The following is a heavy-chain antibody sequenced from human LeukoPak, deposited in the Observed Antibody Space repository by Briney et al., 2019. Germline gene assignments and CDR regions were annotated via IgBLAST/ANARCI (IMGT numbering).Heavy chain of an antibody. D-gene: IGHD6-19*01. CDR3: AKDLIAVGDGYYFDY. CDR1: GFTLSSYA. V-gene: IGHV3-23*01. Sequence: GGSLRLSCEASGFTLSSYAMTWVRQAPGKGLEWVSAVSRNGDSTYYADSVKGRFTISRDNSKNTLYLQMNSLRAEDTALYYCAKDLIAVGDGYYFDYWGQGTLVTVSS. J-gene: IGHJ4*02. CDR2: VSRNGDST.